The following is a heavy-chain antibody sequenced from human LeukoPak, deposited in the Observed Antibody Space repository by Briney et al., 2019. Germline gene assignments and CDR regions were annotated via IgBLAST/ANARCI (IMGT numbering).Heavy chain of an antibody. CDR1: GFTFSSYS. CDR3: ARTYYDFWSGPHYFDY. Sequence: GGSLRLSCAASGFTFSSYSMNWVRHAPGKGREWVSSISSSSSYIYYADSVKGRFTISRANAKNSLYLQMNSLRAEDTAVYYCARTYYDFWSGPHYFDYWGQGTLVTVSS. J-gene: IGHJ4*02. V-gene: IGHV3-21*01. CDR2: ISSSSSYI. D-gene: IGHD3-3*01.